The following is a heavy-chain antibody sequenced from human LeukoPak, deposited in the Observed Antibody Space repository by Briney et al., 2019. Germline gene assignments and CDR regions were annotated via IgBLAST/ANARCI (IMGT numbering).Heavy chain of an antibody. CDR1: GFTFSSYA. Sequence: PGGSLRLSCAASGFTFSSYAMSWVRQAPGKGLEWVSATSGSGGSTYYADSVKGRFTISRDNSKNTLYLQMNSLRAEDTAVYYCASHHYYDSSGLDDYFDYWGQGTLVTVSS. CDR2: TSGSGGST. V-gene: IGHV3-23*01. J-gene: IGHJ4*02. CDR3: ASHHYYDSSGLDDYFDY. D-gene: IGHD3-22*01.